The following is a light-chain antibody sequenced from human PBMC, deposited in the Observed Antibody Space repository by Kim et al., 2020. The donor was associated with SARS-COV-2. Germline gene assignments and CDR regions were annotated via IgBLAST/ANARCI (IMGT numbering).Light chain of an antibody. CDR1: QSVSTN. Sequence: SPGERATPSCRASQSVSTNLAWYQQKPGQAPRLLIYDVSIRATGVPVRFSGSGSGTEFTLTISNLQSEDFAVYHCQQYNKWFALSFGGGTKVDIK. CDR2: DVS. V-gene: IGKV3-15*01. J-gene: IGKJ4*01. CDR3: QQYNKWFALS.